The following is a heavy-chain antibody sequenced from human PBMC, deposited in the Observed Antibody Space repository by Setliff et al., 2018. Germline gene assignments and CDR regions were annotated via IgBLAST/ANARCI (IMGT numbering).Heavy chain of an antibody. D-gene: IGHD3-3*01. CDR2: IYHTGTT. CDR1: GGSISRSSYY. Sequence: SETLSLTCTVSGGSISRSSYYWGWIRQSPEKGLEWIGSIYHTGTTYYNPSLKSRVLISVDTSKNQFSLRLSSVTAADTAVYYCASPRRDDLDSPFDAFDIWGQGTMVTVSS. J-gene: IGHJ3*02. CDR3: ASPRRDDLDSPFDAFDI. V-gene: IGHV4-39*07.